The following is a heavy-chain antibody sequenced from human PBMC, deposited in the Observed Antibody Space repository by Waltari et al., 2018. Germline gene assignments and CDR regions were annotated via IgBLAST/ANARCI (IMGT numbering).Heavy chain of an antibody. CDR1: GYTFTDYY. V-gene: IGHV1-69-2*01. D-gene: IGHD2-2*01. Sequence: EVQLVQSGAEVKKPGATVKISCKASGYTFTDYYMHWVQQAPGKGLEWMGRVDPEEGETRNAEKFEGRVTITADTSTDTAYLELSSLRSEDTAVYYCAVVPAAVPDAFDIWGQGTMVTVSS. CDR2: VDPEEGET. CDR3: AVVPAAVPDAFDI. J-gene: IGHJ3*02.